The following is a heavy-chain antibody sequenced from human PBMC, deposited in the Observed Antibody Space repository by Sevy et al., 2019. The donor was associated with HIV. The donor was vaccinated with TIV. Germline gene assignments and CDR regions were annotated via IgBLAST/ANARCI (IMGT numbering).Heavy chain of an antibody. CDR2: FDPEDGET. Sequence: ASVKVSCKVSGYTLTELSMHWVRQAPGKGLEWMGGFDPEDGETIYAQKFQGRVTMTENRSTDTAYMELSSLRSEDTAVYYCATASGQWLLRVSFDIWGQGTMVTVSS. D-gene: IGHD6-19*01. CDR1: GYTLTELS. V-gene: IGHV1-24*01. CDR3: ATASGQWLLRVSFDI. J-gene: IGHJ3*02.